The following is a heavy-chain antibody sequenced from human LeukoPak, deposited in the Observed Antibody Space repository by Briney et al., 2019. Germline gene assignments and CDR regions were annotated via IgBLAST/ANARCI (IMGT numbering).Heavy chain of an antibody. D-gene: IGHD1-26*01. CDR1: GFTFSSYS. Sequence: PGGSLRVSCAASGFTFSSYSMNWVRPAPGKGLEWVSSISSSSSYIYYADSVKGRFTISRDNAKNSLYLQMNSLRAEDTAVYYCARGYSGSLTHFDYWGQGTLVTVSS. CDR2: ISSSSSYI. CDR3: ARGYSGSLTHFDY. J-gene: IGHJ4*02. V-gene: IGHV3-21*01.